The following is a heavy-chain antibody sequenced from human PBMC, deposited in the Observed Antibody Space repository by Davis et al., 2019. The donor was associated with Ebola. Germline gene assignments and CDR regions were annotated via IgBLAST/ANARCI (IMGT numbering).Heavy chain of an antibody. CDR3: ARVGAYYDILTGYPLESYYFDY. V-gene: IGHV1-18*01. CDR2: ISAYNGNT. D-gene: IGHD3-9*01. CDR1: GYTFTTYG. Sequence: ASVKVSCKASGYTFTTYGITWVRQAPGQGLEWMGWISAYNGNTNYAQKLQGRVTMTTDTSTSTAYMELRSLRSDDTAVYYCARVGAYYDILTGYPLESYYFDYWGQGTLVTVSS. J-gene: IGHJ4*02.